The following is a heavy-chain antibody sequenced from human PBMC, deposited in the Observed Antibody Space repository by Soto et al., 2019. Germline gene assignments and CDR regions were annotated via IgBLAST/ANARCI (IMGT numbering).Heavy chain of an antibody. CDR1: GGSISSNTYY. D-gene: IGHD3-10*01. V-gene: IGHV4-39*01. CDR3: ASHLRPTNGWGGYFDY. CDR2: MSYSRST. Sequence: QLQLQESGPGLVKPSETLSLTCFVSGGSISSNTYYWGWIRQPPGKGLEWIGSMSYSRSTYYNPSLKCRVTISVDTSKNQSSLKLTSVTAADTAVYYCASHLRPTNGWGGYFDYGGQGPLVTVSS. J-gene: IGHJ4*02.